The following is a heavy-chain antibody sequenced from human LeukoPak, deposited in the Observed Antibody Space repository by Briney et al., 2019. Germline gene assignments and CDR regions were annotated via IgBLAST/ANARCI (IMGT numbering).Heavy chain of an antibody. CDR2: ISGSGGST. D-gene: IGHD4-17*01. CDR3: AKDREGDYVAISDY. Sequence: GGSLRLSCAASGFTFSSYAMSWVRQAPGKGLEWVSAISGSGGSTYYADSVKGRFTISRDNSKNTLYLQVNSLRAEDTAVYYCAKDREGDYVAISDYWGQGTLVTVSS. J-gene: IGHJ4*02. V-gene: IGHV3-23*01. CDR1: GFTFSSYA.